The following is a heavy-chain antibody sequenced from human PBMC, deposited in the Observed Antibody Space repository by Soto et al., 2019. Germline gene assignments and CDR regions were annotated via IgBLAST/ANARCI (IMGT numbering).Heavy chain of an antibody. V-gene: IGHV3-30-3*01. CDR3: ATTRDCCSTNCYPEFDY. Sequence: QVQLVESGGGVVQPGRSLRLSCAASGLTFSAYAMHWVRQAPGKGLEWVAITSCDGNNKDYPDSVKGRFTISRDNSASTLSLQMNSLTIDYTAVYYCATTRDCCSTNCYPEFDYWGQGTLVTVSS. CDR1: GLTFSAYA. J-gene: IGHJ4*02. CDR2: TSCDGNNK. D-gene: IGHD2-2*01.